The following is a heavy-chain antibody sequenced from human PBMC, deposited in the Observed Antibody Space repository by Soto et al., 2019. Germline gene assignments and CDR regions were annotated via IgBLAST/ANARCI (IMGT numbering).Heavy chain of an antibody. J-gene: IGHJ2*01. D-gene: IGHD3-16*01. Sequence: GGSLRLSCAASGFTFDDYAMQWVRQAPGKGLEWVSGISWNSGSIGYADSVKGRFTISRDNAKNSLYLQMNSLRAEDTALYYCAKVSGVHYDYVWGPNGGYFDLWGRGTLVTVS. CDR1: GFTFDDYA. CDR3: AKVSGVHYDYVWGPNGGYFDL. CDR2: ISWNSGSI. V-gene: IGHV3-9*01.